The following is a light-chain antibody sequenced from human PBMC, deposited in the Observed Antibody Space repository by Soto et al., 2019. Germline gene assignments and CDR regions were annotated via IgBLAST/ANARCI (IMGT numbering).Light chain of an antibody. J-gene: IGKJ5*01. V-gene: IGKV1-39*01. CDR3: QQNYSPPPIT. Sequence: DIQMTQSPSSQSASVGDRDTITCRASQNVAHFLHWYHPKPGKAPTLLIYATSSLHSGVPSTFSGSGFGTDFTLTISSLQTEDFATYYCQQNYSPPPITFGQGTRLEIK. CDR2: ATS. CDR1: QNVAHF.